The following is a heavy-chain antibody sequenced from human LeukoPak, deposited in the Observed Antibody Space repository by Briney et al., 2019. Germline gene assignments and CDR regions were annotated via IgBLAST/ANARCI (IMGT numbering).Heavy chain of an antibody. V-gene: IGHV4-59*01. J-gene: IGHJ4*02. Sequence: SETLSLTCTVSGVSITSYYWSWIRQPPGQGLEWIGYVYYSGNTNYNPSLKSRVTISVDTSKNQFSLKLSSVTAAGTAVYYCARETIPTDWGQGTLVTVSS. D-gene: IGHD3-9*01. CDR2: VYYSGNT. CDR3: ARETIPTD. CDR1: GVSITSYY.